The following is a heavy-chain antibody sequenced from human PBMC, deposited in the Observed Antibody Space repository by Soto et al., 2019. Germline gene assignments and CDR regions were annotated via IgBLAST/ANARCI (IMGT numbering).Heavy chain of an antibody. CDR3: ARDEAPGASSGAFDI. D-gene: IGHD3-22*01. CDR1: GFTFSSYG. J-gene: IGHJ3*02. CDR2: IWYDGSNK. V-gene: IGHV3-33*01. Sequence: QVQLVESGGGVVQPGRSLRLSCAASGFTFSSYGMHWVRQAPGKGLEWVAVIWYDGSNKYYADSVKGRFTISRDNSKNTLYLQMNSLRSEDTAVYYCARDEAPGASSGAFDIWGQGTMVTVSS.